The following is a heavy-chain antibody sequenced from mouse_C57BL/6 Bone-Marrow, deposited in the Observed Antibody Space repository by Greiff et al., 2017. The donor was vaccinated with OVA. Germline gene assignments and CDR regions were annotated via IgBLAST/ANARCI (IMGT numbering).Heavy chain of an antibody. J-gene: IGHJ3*01. V-gene: IGHV1-26*01. CDR3: AIPGPAWFAY. Sequence: VQLQQSGPELVKPGASVKISCKASGYTFTDYYMNWVKQSHGKSLEWIGDINPNNGGTSYNQKFKGKATLTVDKSSSTAYMELRSLTSEDSAVYYCAIPGPAWFAYWGKGTLVTVSA. CDR2: INPNNGGT. CDR1: GYTFTDYY.